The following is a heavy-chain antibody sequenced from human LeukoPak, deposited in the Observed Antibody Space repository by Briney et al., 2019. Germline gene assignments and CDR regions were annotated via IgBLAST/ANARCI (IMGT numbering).Heavy chain of an antibody. CDR2: IRYDGSNK. CDR3: AKDLSYYGSGMLSGPFDY. V-gene: IGHV3-30*02. J-gene: IGHJ4*02. Sequence: GGSLRLSCAASGFTFSSYGMHWVRQAPGKGLEWVAFIRYDGSNKYYADSVKGRFTISRDNSKNTLYLQMNSLRAEDTAVYYCAKDLSYYGSGMLSGPFDYWGQGTLVTVSS. CDR1: GFTFSSYG. D-gene: IGHD3-10*01.